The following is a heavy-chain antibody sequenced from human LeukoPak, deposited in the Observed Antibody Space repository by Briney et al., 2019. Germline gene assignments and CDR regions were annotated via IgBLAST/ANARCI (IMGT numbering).Heavy chain of an antibody. J-gene: IGHJ5*02. CDR2: IYAGGST. CDR1: GFTVSNNY. D-gene: IGHD3-3*01. CDR3: ARDTFYDFWSGYGGFDP. Sequence: GGSLRLSCAASGFTVSNNYMNWLRQVPEKGLEWVSVIYAGGSTYYADSVKGRFSISRDKSKNTLYLQMNSLRAEDSAVYYCARDTFYDFWSGYGGFDPCGQGSLVTVSS. V-gene: IGHV3-53*01.